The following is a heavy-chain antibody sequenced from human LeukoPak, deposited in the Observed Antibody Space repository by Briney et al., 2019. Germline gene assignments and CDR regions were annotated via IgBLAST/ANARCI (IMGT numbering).Heavy chain of an antibody. CDR1: GFTFSSYS. CDR3: ARDRDEYELDDFEPDAFDI. Sequence: GGSLRLSCAASGFTFSSYSMNWVRQAPGKGLEWVSYISSSSSTIYYADSVKGRFTISRDNAKNSLYLQMNSLRAEDTAVYYCARDRDEYELDDFEPDAFDIWGQGTMVTVSS. D-gene: IGHD3-3*01. J-gene: IGHJ3*02. V-gene: IGHV3-48*04. CDR2: ISSSSSTI.